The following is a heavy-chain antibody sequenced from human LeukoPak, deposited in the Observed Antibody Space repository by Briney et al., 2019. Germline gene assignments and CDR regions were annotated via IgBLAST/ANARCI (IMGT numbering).Heavy chain of an antibody. J-gene: IGHJ4*02. Sequence: GGSLRLSCAASGFTFSSYGMHWVRQAPGKGLEWVAVISYDGSNKYYADSVKGRFTISRDNSKNTLYLQMNSLRAEDTAVYYCAKASYYYDSSGSYYFDYWGQGTLVTVSS. CDR1: GFTFSSYG. D-gene: IGHD3-22*01. CDR3: AKASYYYDSSGSYYFDY. CDR2: ISYDGSNK. V-gene: IGHV3-30*18.